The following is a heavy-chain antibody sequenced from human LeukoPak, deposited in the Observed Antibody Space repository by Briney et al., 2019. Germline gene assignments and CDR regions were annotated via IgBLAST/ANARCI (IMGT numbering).Heavy chain of an antibody. V-gene: IGHV1-18*01. CDR1: GYTFTSNG. J-gene: IGHJ6*03. D-gene: IGHD1-26*01. Sequence: ASVKVSCKASGYTFTSNGISWVRQAPGQGLEWMGWISTNNGDTKYGKKFQGRVIMTTDTSTSTAYMEVRSLRSDDTAVYYCARDGATTDYYYYMDVWGKGTTVTVSS. CDR3: ARDGATTDYYYYMDV. CDR2: ISTNNGDT.